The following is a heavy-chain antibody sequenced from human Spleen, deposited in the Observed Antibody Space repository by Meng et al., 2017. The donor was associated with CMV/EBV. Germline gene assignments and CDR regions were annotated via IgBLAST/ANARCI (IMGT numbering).Heavy chain of an antibody. V-gene: IGHV4-4*02. CDR2: IYHSGST. Sequence: SETLSLTCAVSGGSISSSNWWSWVRQPPGKGLEWIGEIYHSGSTNYNPSLKSRVTISVDKSKNQFSLKLSSVTAADTAVYYCARALVRYYYDSSGWTDALDIWGQGTMVTVSS. CDR1: GGSISSSNW. CDR3: ARALVRYYYDSSGWTDALDI. D-gene: IGHD3-22*01. J-gene: IGHJ3*02.